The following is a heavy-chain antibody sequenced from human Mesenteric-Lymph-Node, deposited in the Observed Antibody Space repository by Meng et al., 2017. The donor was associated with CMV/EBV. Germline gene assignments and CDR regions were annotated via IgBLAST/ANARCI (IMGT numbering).Heavy chain of an antibody. CDR1: GFTFRSYG. D-gene: IGHD5-18*01. J-gene: IGHJ3*02. CDR2: ISYDGSNK. V-gene: IGHV3-30*19. CDR3: AKGRDTAKIYDAFDI. Sequence: GESLKISCAVSGFTFRSYGMHWVRQAAGKGLEWVAVISYDGSNKYYADSVKGRFTISRDNSKNTLYLQMNSLRAEDTAVYYCAKGRDTAKIYDAFDIWGQGTMVTVSS.